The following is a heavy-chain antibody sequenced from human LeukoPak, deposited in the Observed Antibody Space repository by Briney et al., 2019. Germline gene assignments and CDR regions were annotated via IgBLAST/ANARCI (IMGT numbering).Heavy chain of an antibody. Sequence: PSETLSLTCAVYGGSFSGYYWSWIRQPPGKGLEWIGEINHSGSTNYNPSLKSRVTISVDTSKNQFSLKLSSVTAADTAVYYCARGGPLIQLWPPDYWGQGTLVTVSS. CDR2: INHSGST. J-gene: IGHJ4*02. V-gene: IGHV4-34*01. CDR1: GGSFSGYY. D-gene: IGHD5-18*01. CDR3: ARGGPLIQLWPPDY.